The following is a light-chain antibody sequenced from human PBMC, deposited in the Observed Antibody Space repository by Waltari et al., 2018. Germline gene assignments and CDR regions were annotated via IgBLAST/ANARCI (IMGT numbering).Light chain of an antibody. CDR1: QSVLYSSNNKNY. CDR2: WAS. J-gene: IGKJ2*01. V-gene: IGKV4-1*01. CDR3: QQYYITPQT. Sequence: DIVMTQSPDSLAVSLGERATINCKSSQSVLYSSNNKNYLAWYQQKPGQPPKLLIYWASTRESGVPDRFSGSGSGTDFNLTISSLQAEDVAVYYCQQYYITPQTFGQGTKLEIK.